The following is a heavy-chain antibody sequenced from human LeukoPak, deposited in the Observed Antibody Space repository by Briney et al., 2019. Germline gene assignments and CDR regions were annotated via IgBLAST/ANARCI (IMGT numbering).Heavy chain of an antibody. CDR2: ISAYNGNT. Sequence: GASVKVSCKASGGTFSSYGISWVRQAPGQGLEWMGWISAYNGNTNYAQKLQGRVTMTTDTSTSTAYMELRSLRSDDTAVYYCARVVVVAATSWFDPWGQGTLVTVSS. CDR1: GGTFSSYG. V-gene: IGHV1-18*01. D-gene: IGHD2-15*01. CDR3: ARVVVVAATSWFDP. J-gene: IGHJ5*02.